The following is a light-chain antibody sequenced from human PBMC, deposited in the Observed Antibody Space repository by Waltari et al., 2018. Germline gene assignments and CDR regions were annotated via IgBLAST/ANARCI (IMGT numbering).Light chain of an antibody. V-gene: IGKV4-1*01. J-gene: IGKJ1*01. CDR2: WAS. Sequence: DIVMTQSPDSLAVSLVERATTTCKSSQSVISSFNNKNYLTWFQQKAGEPPKLLIYWASTRESGVPDRFSGSGSGTDFTLTISGLQAEDVAVYYCQQYSATPPTFGQGTKVEIK. CDR1: QSVISSFNNKNY. CDR3: QQYSATPPT.